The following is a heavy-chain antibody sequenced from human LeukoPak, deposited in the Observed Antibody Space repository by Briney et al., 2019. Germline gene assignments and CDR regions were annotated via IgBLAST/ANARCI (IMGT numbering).Heavy chain of an antibody. D-gene: IGHD1-26*01. CDR1: EFTFSAYW. CDR2: ISGSGGST. J-gene: IGHJ4*02. Sequence: GGSLRLSCAASEFTFSAYWMHWVRQAPGKGLAWVSAISGSGGSTYYADSVKGRFTISRDNSKNTLYLHMNSLRAEDTAVYYCAKDRILVGATTWFDYWGQGTLVTVSS. CDR3: AKDRILVGATTWFDY. V-gene: IGHV3-23*01.